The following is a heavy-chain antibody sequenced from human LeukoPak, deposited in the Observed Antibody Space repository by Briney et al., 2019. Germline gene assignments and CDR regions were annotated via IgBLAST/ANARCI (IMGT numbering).Heavy chain of an antibody. CDR1: GGSFSGYY. V-gene: IGHV4-34*01. D-gene: IGHD6-19*01. Sequence: SETLSLTCAVYGGSFSGYYWSWIRQPPGKGQEWIGEINHSGSTNYNPSLKSRVTISVDTSKNQFSLKLSSVTAADTAVYYCARASGIAVAGTGNYYFDYWGQGTLVTVSS. CDR3: ARASGIAVAGTGNYYFDY. J-gene: IGHJ4*02. CDR2: INHSGST.